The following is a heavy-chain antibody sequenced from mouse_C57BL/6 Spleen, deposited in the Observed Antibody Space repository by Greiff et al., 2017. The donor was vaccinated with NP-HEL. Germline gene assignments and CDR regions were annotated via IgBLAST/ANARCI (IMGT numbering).Heavy chain of an antibody. CDR1: GYSITSGYY. CDR2: ISYDGSN. Sequence: ESGPGLVKPSQSLSLTCSVTGYSITSGYYWNWIRQFPGNKLEWMGYISYDGSNNYNPSLNNRISITRDTSKNQLFLKMKSWTTEDTATKYCARGAIYYDYDYRGKGTTLTFSS. V-gene: IGHV3-6*01. CDR3: ARGAIYYDYDY. D-gene: IGHD2-4*01. J-gene: IGHJ2*01.